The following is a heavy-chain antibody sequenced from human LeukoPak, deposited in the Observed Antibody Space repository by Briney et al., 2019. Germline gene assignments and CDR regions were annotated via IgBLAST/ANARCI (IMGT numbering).Heavy chain of an antibody. CDR2: INIAGSNT. J-gene: IGHJ5*02. CDR1: SFTFSDYY. CDR3: ATDGAGFDT. Sequence: GGSLRLSCVAASFTFSDYYMSWVRQAPGKGREWLSYINIAGSNTHSPDSVMGRFTVYRHNAKQYLSLQMNNLRAEDTAVYHCATDGAGFDTWGQGVLVAVSS. V-gene: IGHV3-11*01.